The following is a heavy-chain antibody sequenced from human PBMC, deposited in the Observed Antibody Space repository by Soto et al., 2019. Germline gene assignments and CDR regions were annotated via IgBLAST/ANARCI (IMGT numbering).Heavy chain of an antibody. CDR3: ARDRGYTINY. CDR1: GFTFSSYS. CDR2: ISSSSSYI. D-gene: IGHD6-13*01. Sequence: GESLKISCAASGFTFSSYSMNWVRQAPGKGLEWVSSISSSSSYIYYADSVKGRFTISRDNAKNSLYLQMNSLRAEDTAVYYCARDRGYTINYWGQGTLVTVSS. V-gene: IGHV3-21*01. J-gene: IGHJ4*02.